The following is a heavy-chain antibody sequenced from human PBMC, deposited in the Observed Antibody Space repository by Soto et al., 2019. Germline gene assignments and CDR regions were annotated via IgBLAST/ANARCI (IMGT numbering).Heavy chain of an antibody. D-gene: IGHD3-10*01. CDR3: ASSEVNYYGSGTHDPTYSYYGMDV. CDR2: IIPIFGTA. CDR1: GGTFSSYA. J-gene: IGHJ6*02. Sequence: GASVKVSCTASGGTFSSYAISWVRQAPGQGLEWMGGIIPIFGTANYAQKFQGRVTITADKSTSTAYMELSSLRSEDTAVYYCASSEVNYYGSGTHDPTYSYYGMDVWGPGITVTVAS. V-gene: IGHV1-69*06.